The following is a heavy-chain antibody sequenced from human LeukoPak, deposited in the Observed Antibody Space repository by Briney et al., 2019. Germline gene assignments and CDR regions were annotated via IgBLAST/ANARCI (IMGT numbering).Heavy chain of an antibody. V-gene: IGHV4-39*01. CDR3: ARRKPDHCSSTSCYQARNWFDP. CDR2: IYYSGST. Sequence: PSETLSLTCTVSGGSISSSSYYWGWIRQPPGKGLEWIGSIYYSGSTYYNPSLKSRVTISVDTSKDQFSLKLSSVTAADTAVYYCARRKPDHCSSTSCYQARNWFDPWGQGTLATVSS. J-gene: IGHJ5*02. CDR1: GGSISSSSYY. D-gene: IGHD2-2*01.